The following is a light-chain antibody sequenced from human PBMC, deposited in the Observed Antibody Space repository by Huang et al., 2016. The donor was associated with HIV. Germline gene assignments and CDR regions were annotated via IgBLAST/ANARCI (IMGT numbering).Light chain of an antibody. CDR1: QSVSSY. J-gene: IGKJ3*01. CDR2: DAS. Sequence: EIVLTQSPATLSLSPGERATLSCRASQSVSSYLAWYQQKPGQAPRRLIYDASNRATGIPAMFSGSGSGTDFTLTISSLEPEDFAVYYCQQRSNWPSFGPGTKVDIK. CDR3: QQRSNWPS. V-gene: IGKV3-11*01.